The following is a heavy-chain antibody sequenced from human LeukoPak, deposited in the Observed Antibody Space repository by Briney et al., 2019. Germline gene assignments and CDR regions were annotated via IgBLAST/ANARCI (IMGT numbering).Heavy chain of an antibody. D-gene: IGHD3-22*01. CDR3: AREGTCYYDSSGYTIDY. CDR1: GFTFSSYS. V-gene: IGHV3-21*01. J-gene: IGHJ4*02. CDR2: ISSSSSYI. Sequence: GGSLRLSCAASGFTFSSYSMNWVRQAPGKGLEWVSSISSSSSYIYYADSVKGRFTISRDNAKNSLYLQMNSLRAEDTAVYYCAREGTCYYDSSGYTIDYWGQRTLVTVSS.